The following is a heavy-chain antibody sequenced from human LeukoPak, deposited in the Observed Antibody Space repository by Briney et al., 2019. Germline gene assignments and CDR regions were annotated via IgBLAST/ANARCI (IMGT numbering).Heavy chain of an antibody. CDR2: IDYSGST. V-gene: IGHV4-39*07. D-gene: IGHD3-10*01. Sequence: SETLSLTCTVSGGSISSSSYYWGWIRQPPGKGLGWIGGIDYSGSTYYNPSLKSRVTISVDTSKNQFSLKLSSVTAADTAVYYCARDRHTEQIWFGAAKGWFDPWGQGTLVTVSS. CDR1: GGSISSSSYY. CDR3: ARDRHTEQIWFGAAKGWFDP. J-gene: IGHJ5*02.